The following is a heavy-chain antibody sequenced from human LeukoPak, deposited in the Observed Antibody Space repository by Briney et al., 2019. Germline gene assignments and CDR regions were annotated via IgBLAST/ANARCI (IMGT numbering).Heavy chain of an antibody. V-gene: IGHV5-51*01. CDR3: ARRSSSGYHTSSGHYYYYYYMDV. J-gene: IGHJ6*03. CDR1: GYSFASYW. CDR2: IYPGDSDT. D-gene: IGHD3-10*01. Sequence: GESLKISCKGAGYSFASYWIGWVRQMPGKGLEWMGIIYPGDSDTTYSPSFQGQVTISADKSISTAYLQWSSLKASDTAMYYCARRSSSGYHTSSGHYYYYYYMDVWGKGTTVTVSS.